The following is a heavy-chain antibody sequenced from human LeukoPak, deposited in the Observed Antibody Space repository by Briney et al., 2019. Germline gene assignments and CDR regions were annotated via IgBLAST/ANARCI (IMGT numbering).Heavy chain of an antibody. Sequence: SETLSLTCTVSGGSISSSSYYWGWIRQPPGKGLEWIGSIYYSGSTYYNPSLKSRVTISVDRSKNQFSLMVTSLTAADTAVYFCARDGIVGVRGGDYFDYWGQGTLVTVSS. CDR3: ARDGIVGVRGGDYFDY. V-gene: IGHV4-39*07. J-gene: IGHJ4*02. D-gene: IGHD1-26*01. CDR1: GGSISSSSYY. CDR2: IYYSGST.